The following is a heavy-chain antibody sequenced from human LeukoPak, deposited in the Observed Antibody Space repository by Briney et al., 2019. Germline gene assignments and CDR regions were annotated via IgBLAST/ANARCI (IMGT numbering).Heavy chain of an antibody. D-gene: IGHD3-10*01. CDR2: IYYSGST. V-gene: IGHV4-59*01. J-gene: IGHJ4*02. CDR1: GGSFSGYY. Sequence: SETLSLTCAVYGGSFSGYYWSWIRQPPGKGLEWIGYIYYSGSTNYNPSLKSRVTISVDTSKNQFSLKLSSVTAADTAVYYCARDVGDGSGSSSSIFDYWGQGTLVTVSS. CDR3: ARDVGDGSGSSSSIFDY.